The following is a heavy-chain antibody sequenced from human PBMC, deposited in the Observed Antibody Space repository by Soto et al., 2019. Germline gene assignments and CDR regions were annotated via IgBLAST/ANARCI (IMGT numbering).Heavy chain of an antibody. CDR1: GFTFSSYA. Sequence: ESGGGVVQPGRSLRLSCAASGFTFSSYAMYWVRQAPGKGLEWVAVISYDGSNKYYADSVKGRFTISRDNSKNTLYLQMNSLRAEDTAVYYCARGAPPDYWGQGTLVTVSS. J-gene: IGHJ4*02. CDR2: ISYDGSNK. CDR3: ARGAPPDY. V-gene: IGHV3-30-3*01.